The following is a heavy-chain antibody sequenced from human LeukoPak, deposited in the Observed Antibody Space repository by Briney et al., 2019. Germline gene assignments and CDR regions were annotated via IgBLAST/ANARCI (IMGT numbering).Heavy chain of an antibody. CDR3: ARDLFAMSASFVAFDF. CDR2: INHSGST. D-gene: IGHD2-15*01. CDR1: GGSFSGYY. V-gene: IGHV4-34*01. Sequence: PSETLSLTCAVYGGSFSGYYWSWIRQPPGKGLEWIGEINHSGSTNYNPSLKSRVTISVDTSKNQFSLKLSSVTAADTAVYYCARDLFAMSASFVAFDFWGQGTTVTVSS. J-gene: IGHJ3*01.